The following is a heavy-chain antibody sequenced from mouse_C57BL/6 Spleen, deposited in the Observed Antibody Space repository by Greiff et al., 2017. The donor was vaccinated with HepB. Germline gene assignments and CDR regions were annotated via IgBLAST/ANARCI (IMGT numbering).Heavy chain of an antibody. CDR1: GYTFTSYL. Sequence: QVQLQQPGTELVKPGASVKLSCKASGYTFTSYLMHWVKQRPGQGLEWIGNINPSNGGTNYNEKFKSKATLTVDKSSSTAYMQLSSLTSEDSAVYYCAREGTTVVRVYFDYWGQGTTLTVSS. D-gene: IGHD1-1*01. V-gene: IGHV1-53*01. CDR3: AREGTTVVRVYFDY. CDR2: INPSNGGT. J-gene: IGHJ2*01.